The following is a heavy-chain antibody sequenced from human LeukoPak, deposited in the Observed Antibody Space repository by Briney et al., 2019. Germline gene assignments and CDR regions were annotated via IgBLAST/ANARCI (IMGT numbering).Heavy chain of an antibody. CDR1: GXTFSSYA. CDR2: ISSNGGST. J-gene: IGHJ4*02. Sequence: GGSLRLSCSASGXTFSSYAMHWVRQAPGKGLEYVSAISSNGGSTYYADSVKGRFTISRDNAKNTLFLQMDSLRDEDTAVYYCGLSMVRALSPDYWGQGTLVTVSS. CDR3: GLSMVRALSPDY. D-gene: IGHD3-10*01. V-gene: IGHV3-64*04.